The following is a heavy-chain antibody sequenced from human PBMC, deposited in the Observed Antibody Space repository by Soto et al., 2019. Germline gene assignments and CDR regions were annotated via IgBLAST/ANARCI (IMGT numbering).Heavy chain of an antibody. V-gene: IGHV3-9*02. CDR2: IYRDGGGT. CDR1: GFKAHQYA. CDR3: IKAEPPGGADY. D-gene: IGHD3-10*01. Sequence: EVQLVESGGGLVQPGRSLRLSCTVSGFKAHQYAMHWVRQAPGKGLEWVSGIYRDGGGTGYADSVKGRFTVSRDNVKNSLSLQMNSLRSDDTALYYCIKAEPPGGADYWGQGILVTVSS. J-gene: IGHJ4*02.